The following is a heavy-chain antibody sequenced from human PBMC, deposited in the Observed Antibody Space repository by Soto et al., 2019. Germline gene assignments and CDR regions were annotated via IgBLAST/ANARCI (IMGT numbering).Heavy chain of an antibody. V-gene: IGHV3-21*01. J-gene: IGHJ5*02. D-gene: IGHD3-3*01. CDR2: ISSSSSYI. Sequence: PVWSLRLSCAASGFTFSSYSMNWVRQAPGKGLEWVSSISSSSSYIYYADSVKGRFTISRDNAKNSLYLQMNSLRAEDTAVYYCARAGSITMFGVVILKEWFDPSSQGTWVTVSS. CDR3: ARAGSITMFGVVILKEWFDP. CDR1: GFTFSSYS.